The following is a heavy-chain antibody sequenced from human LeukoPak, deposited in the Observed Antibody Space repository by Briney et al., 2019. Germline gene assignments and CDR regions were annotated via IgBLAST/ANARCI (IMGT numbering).Heavy chain of an antibody. CDR1: GFTFSNFG. Sequence: GRSVRLSCAASGFTFSNFGLNWVRQAPGEGLEWVAFISDNGRRTYYLESVEGLFTISRDDSKNTLYLQMNSLRVEDTAVYYCARDRIGKYSIDYWGQGTLVTVSS. CDR2: ISDNGRRT. CDR3: ARDRIGKYSIDY. V-gene: IGHV3-33*08. D-gene: IGHD2-15*01. J-gene: IGHJ4*02.